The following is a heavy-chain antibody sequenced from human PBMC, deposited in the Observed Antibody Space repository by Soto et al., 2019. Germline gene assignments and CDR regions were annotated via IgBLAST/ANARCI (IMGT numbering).Heavy chain of an antibody. D-gene: IGHD6-13*01. CDR2: IYPGDHET. CDR1: GYTFSNFW. CDR3: ARSPRSSPYFDP. V-gene: IGHV5-51*01. J-gene: IGHJ4*02. Sequence: RGESLKISCQSSGYTFSNFWIGWVRQLPGKGLEWMGIIYPGDHETRYSPSFHGKVTISADRSINTAYLQWNSLEASDAAFYFCARSPRSSPYFDPWGQGALVTVSS.